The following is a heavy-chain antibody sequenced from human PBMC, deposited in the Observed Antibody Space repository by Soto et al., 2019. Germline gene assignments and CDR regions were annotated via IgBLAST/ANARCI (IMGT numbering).Heavy chain of an antibody. CDR2: ISYDGSNK. Sequence: GGLQRHSRRASDCTDRDYGGHWTTQARGKVLEWVAVISYDGSNKYYADSVKGRFTISRDNSKNTLYLQMNSLRAEDTAVYYCAKDGVTMIVADACDIWGQATRVT. D-gene: IGHD3-22*01. CDR1: DCTDRDYG. CDR3: AKDGVTMIVADACDI. J-gene: IGHJ3*02. V-gene: IGHV3-30*18.